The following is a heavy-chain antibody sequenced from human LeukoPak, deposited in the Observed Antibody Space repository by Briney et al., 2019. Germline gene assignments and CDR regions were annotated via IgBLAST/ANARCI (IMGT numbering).Heavy chain of an antibody. CDR1: GGTFTSYA. J-gene: IGHJ4*02. CDR3: ATRYSSSWHDNVPFADY. CDR2: IITIPGIA. Sequence: ASVKVSCKASGGTFTSYAISWVRQAPGQGVEWRGRIITIPGIASYAQKFQGRVTITVDKSTSTAYMELSSLRSEDTAVYYCATRYSSSWHDNVPFADYWGQGALVTVSS. V-gene: IGHV1-69*04. D-gene: IGHD6-13*01.